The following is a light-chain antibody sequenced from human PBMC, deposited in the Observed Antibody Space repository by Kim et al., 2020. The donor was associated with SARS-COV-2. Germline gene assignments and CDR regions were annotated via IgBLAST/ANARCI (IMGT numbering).Light chain of an antibody. CDR3: LLTFGGACV. Sequence: QTVVTQEPSLTVSPGGTVTLTCASSAGAVTSGFYANWFQQKPGQAPTPLIYRTINKYSWTPARFSGSLFGGKAALTLSGVQPEDEADYYCLLTFGGACVFGGGTQLTVL. J-gene: IGLJ7*01. CDR2: RTI. V-gene: IGLV7-43*01. CDR1: AGAVTSGFY.